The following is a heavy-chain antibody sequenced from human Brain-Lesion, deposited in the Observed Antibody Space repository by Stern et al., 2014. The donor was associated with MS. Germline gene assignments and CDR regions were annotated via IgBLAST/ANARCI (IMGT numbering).Heavy chain of an antibody. CDR1: GGSISSGGYY. J-gene: IGHJ6*02. V-gene: IGHV4-61*02. CDR3: ARGRVVPGFQYYATDV. CDR2: IFNSGST. D-gene: IGHD2-2*01. Sequence: QVQLVESGPGLVKPSQTLSLSCTVSGGSISSGGYYWSWIRQPAGKGLEWIRRIFNSGSTNYHPPLQDRGPIFKDPSHNPFSPCLNSMTAADTAVYYCARGRVVPGFQYYATDVWGQGTTVIVSS.